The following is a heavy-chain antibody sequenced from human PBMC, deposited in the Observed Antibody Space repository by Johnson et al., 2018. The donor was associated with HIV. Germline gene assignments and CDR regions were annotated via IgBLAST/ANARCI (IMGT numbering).Heavy chain of an antibody. V-gene: IGHV3-20*04. CDR1: GFTFDDYA. Sequence: VQLVESGGGVVQPGRSLRLSCAASGFTFDDYAMSWVRQAPGKGLEWVSGINWNGGSTGYADSAKGRFTISRDNAKNSLYLQMNSLRAEDTALYYWAAPYSSSSWNAFDIWGQGTMVTVSS. CDR3: AAPYSSSSWNAFDI. J-gene: IGHJ3*02. CDR2: INWNGGST. D-gene: IGHD6-6*01.